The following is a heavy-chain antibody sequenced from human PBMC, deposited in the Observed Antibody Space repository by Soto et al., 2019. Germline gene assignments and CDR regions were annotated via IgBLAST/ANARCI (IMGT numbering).Heavy chain of an antibody. V-gene: IGHV4-28*01. CDR3: ARMGIVGATTLDY. CDR1: GYSISNTNW. CDR2: IYYSGST. Sequence: QVQLQESGPGLVKPSDTLSLTCAVSGYSISNTNWWGWIRQPPGKGLEWIGYIYYSGSTYYNPSLKSRVTMSVDPSKNQFSLKLSSVTAVDTAVYYCARMGIVGATTLDYWGQGTLVTVSS. J-gene: IGHJ4*02. D-gene: IGHD1-26*01.